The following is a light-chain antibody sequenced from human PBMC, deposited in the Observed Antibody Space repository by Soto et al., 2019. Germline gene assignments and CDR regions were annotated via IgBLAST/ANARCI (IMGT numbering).Light chain of an antibody. CDR2: GAS. CDR1: QSVSSN. V-gene: IGKV3-20*01. Sequence: EIVMTQSPATLSVSPGERATLSCRASQSVSSNLAWYQQKPGQAPRLLIYGASTRATGIPDRFSGSGSGTDFTLTISRLEPEDSAVHYCQQYGSSPWTFGQGTMVDIK. CDR3: QQYGSSPWT. J-gene: IGKJ1*01.